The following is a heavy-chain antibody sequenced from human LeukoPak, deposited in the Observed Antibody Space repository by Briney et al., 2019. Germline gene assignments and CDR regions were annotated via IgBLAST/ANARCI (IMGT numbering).Heavy chain of an antibody. CDR3: ARDWDREWERHPSFFDY. V-gene: IGHV3-33*01. D-gene: IGHD1-26*01. CDR2: IWYDGSNN. CDR1: GFTFSSYC. J-gene: IGHJ4*02. Sequence: GGSLRLSCAASGFTFSSYCMHWVRQAPGKGLEWVAVIWYDGSNNYYAAFVEGRFTISKDNSKNTLYLQMNSLRAEDTAVYCCARDWDREWERHPSFFDYWGQGTLVTVSS.